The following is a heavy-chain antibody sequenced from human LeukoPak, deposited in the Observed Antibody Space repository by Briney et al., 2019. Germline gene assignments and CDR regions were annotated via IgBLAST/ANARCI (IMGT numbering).Heavy chain of an antibody. Sequence: PSETLSLTCTVSGASIRHYYWSWIRQPPGKGLEWIGNLYHSGSPNYNPSLKSRVTISIDTAKNQFSLRLRSVTAADTAVYYSATLTGTTYPYYFDFWGQATLVTVSS. D-gene: IGHD1-20*01. CDR2: LYHSGSP. V-gene: IGHV4-59*01. CDR3: ATLTGTTYPYYFDF. CDR1: GASIRHYY. J-gene: IGHJ4*02.